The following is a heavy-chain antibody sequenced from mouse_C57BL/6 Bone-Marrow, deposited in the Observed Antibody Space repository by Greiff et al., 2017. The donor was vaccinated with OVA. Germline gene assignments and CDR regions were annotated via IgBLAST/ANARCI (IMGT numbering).Heavy chain of an antibody. D-gene: IGHD4-1*01. V-gene: IGHV1-81*01. CDR3: SRRGNCDVAY. J-gene: IGHJ3*01. CDR2: IYPRSGST. Sequence: QVQLQQSGAELARPGASVKLSCKASGYTFTSYGISWVKQRPGQGLEWIGEIYPRSGSTYYNEKFKGKATLTADKSSSTAYMELRSLASEDSAVYGCSRRGNCDVAYWGQGTLVTVSA. CDR1: GYTFTSYG.